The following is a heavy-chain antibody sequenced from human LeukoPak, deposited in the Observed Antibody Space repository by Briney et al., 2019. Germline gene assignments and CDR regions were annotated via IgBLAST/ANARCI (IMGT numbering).Heavy chain of an antibody. V-gene: IGHV3-7*01. Sequence: GGSLRLSCAASGFTFSSYWMSWVRQAPGKGLEWVANIKQDGSEKYYVDSVKGRFTISRDNAKNSLYLQMNSLRAEDTAVYYCASVNYYDSGLFDYWGQGTLVTVSS. J-gene: IGHJ4*02. D-gene: IGHD3-22*01. CDR2: IKQDGSEK. CDR3: ASVNYYDSGLFDY. CDR1: GFTFSSYW.